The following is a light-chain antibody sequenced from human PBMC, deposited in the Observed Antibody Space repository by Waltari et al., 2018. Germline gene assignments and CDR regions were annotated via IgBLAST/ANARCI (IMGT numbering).Light chain of an antibody. CDR1: RSHIGAGFD. CDR2: DNG. CDR3: QSFDNSLSGVV. J-gene: IGLJ2*01. V-gene: IGLV1-40*01. Sequence: QSVLTQPPSVSGAPGQRVTISCTGRRSHIGAGFDVHWYQQLPGTAPKLLIYDNGSRPSGVPDRFSGSKSGTSASLAITGLQAEDEAAYYCQSFDNSLSGVVFGGGTKLTVL.